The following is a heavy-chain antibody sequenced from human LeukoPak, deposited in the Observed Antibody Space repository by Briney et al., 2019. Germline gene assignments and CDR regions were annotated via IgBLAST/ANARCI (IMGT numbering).Heavy chain of an antibody. V-gene: IGHV4-59*01. CDR3: ARFTKYDGGXXXLDI. Sequence: LTCTVSGGSISSYXXSWIRQXPXKXLXXIXXIYSSGSTTDSPSLKSRVTISVDTSKNQFSLRMRSVTAADTAVYYCARFTKYDGGXXXLDIWGQGTMVXXXS. J-gene: IGHJ3*02. CDR2: IYSSGST. CDR1: GGSISSYX. D-gene: IGHD3-22*01.